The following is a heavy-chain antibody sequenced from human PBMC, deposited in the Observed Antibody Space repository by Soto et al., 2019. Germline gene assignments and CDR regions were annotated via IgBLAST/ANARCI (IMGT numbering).Heavy chain of an antibody. CDR2: IYYSGST. V-gene: IGHV4-59*01. CDR1: GGSISSYY. J-gene: IGHJ5*02. Sequence: PSETLSLTCTVSGGSISSYYWSWIREPPGKGLEWIGYIYYSGSTNYNPSHKSRVTISVDTSKNQFSLKLSSVTAADTAVYYCARVVYREYDCSSTSCYMPLGWFDPWGQGTLVTVSS. D-gene: IGHD2-2*02. CDR3: ARVVYREYDCSSTSCYMPLGWFDP.